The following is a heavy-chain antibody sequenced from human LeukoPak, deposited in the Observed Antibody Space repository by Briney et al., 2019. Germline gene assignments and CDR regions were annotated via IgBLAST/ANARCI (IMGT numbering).Heavy chain of an antibody. V-gene: IGHV5-51*01. CDR2: IYPGDSDT. J-gene: IGHJ4*02. Sequence: GESLKISCQGSGYSFSNYWIGWVRQMPGEGLEWMGIIYPGDSDTRYSPSFQGQVIISADKSISTAYLQWSSLKASDTAMYYCARYGEAGTTTFANYWGQGTLVTVSS. D-gene: IGHD1-7*01. CDR3: ARYGEAGTTTFANY. CDR1: GYSFSNYW.